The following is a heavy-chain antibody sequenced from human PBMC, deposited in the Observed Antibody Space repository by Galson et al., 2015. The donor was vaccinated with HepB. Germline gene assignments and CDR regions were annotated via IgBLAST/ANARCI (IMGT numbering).Heavy chain of an antibody. D-gene: IGHD2-21*02. J-gene: IGHJ4*02. CDR3: AKTLSVLVTAILSLEFDS. V-gene: IGHV3-23*01. CDR2: ISGSDDGA. Sequence: LRLSCAGSRFTFSNYAMSWVRQAPGKGLEWVSAISGSDDGAFYAASVKGRFTISRDNSKNTLYLQMNSLRAEDTAMYYCAKTLSVLVTAILSLEFDSWGQGTLVTVSP. CDR1: RFTFSNYA.